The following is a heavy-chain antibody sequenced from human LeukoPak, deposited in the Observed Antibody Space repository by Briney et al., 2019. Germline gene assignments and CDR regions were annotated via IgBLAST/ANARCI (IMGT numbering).Heavy chain of an antibody. CDR1: GYTFTGYY. CDR3: ARAVYSSSWFLGY. V-gene: IGHV1-2*02. D-gene: IGHD6-13*01. CDR2: INPNSGGT. Sequence: ASVKVSCKASGYTFTGYYMYWVRQAPGQGLEWMGWINPNSGGTNYAQKFQGRVTMTRDTSISTAYMELSRLRSDDTAVYYCARAVYSSSWFLGYWGQGTLVTVSS. J-gene: IGHJ4*02.